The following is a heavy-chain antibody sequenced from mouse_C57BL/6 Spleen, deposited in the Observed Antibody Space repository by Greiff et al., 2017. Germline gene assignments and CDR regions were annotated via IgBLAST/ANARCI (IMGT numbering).Heavy chain of an antibody. CDR3: ARLGGNYVYCDY. Sequence: QVQLQQSGAELVKPGASVKISCKASGYAFSSYWMNWVKQRPGKGLEWIGQIYPGDGDTNYNGKFKGKATLTADKSSSTAYMQLSSLTSEDSAVYFCARLGGNYVYCDYWGQGTTLTVSS. CDR2: IYPGDGDT. D-gene: IGHD2-1*01. V-gene: IGHV1-80*01. J-gene: IGHJ2*01. CDR1: GYAFSSYW.